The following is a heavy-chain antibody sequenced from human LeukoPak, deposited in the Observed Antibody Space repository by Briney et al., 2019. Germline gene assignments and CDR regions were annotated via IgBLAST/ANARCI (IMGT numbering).Heavy chain of an antibody. CDR1: GFTFSSFW. V-gene: IGHV3-74*01. J-gene: IGHJ4*02. CDR2: INPDGSST. D-gene: IGHD1-26*01. CDR3: ARDLSGSYPFDY. Sequence: PGGSLRLSCAASGFTFSSFWMHWVRQGPGKGLVWVSRINPDGSSTDYADSVKGRFTISRDNAKNTLFLQMNSLRDGDTAVYYCARDLSGSYPFDYWGQGTLVTVSS.